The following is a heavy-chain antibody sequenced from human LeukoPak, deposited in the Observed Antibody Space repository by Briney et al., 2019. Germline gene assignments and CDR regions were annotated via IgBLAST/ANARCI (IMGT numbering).Heavy chain of an antibody. Sequence: GGSLRLSCAASGFTFSSYGMHWVRQAPGKGLEWVAVISYDGSNKYYADSVKGRFTISRDNSKNTLYLQMNSLRAEDTAVYYCAKGYCSSTSRYVFVFAEFDYWGQGTLVTVSS. D-gene: IGHD2-2*01. CDR1: GFTFSSYG. CDR3: AKGYCSSTSRYVFVFAEFDY. V-gene: IGHV3-30*18. CDR2: ISYDGSNK. J-gene: IGHJ4*02.